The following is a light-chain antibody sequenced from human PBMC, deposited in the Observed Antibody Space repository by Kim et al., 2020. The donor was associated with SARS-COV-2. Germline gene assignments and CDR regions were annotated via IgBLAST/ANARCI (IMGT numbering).Light chain of an antibody. CDR2: AAS. Sequence: SASAGDRITITCRASQAIRSDLGWFQQKPGKAPKLLIYAASSLQTGVPSRFSGSGSGTNFTLTISSLQPEDFATYYCLQDYNYPWTFGQGTKLEI. CDR3: LQDYNYPWT. V-gene: IGKV1-6*01. J-gene: IGKJ1*01. CDR1: QAIRSD.